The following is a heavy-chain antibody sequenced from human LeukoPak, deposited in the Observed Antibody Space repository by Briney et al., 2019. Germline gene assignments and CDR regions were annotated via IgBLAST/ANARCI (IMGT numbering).Heavy chain of an antibody. Sequence: PGGSLRLSCAASGFTFSDYYMSWIRQAPGKGLEWVSYISGGSSTIYYADSLKGRFTVSRDNAKNSLYLLMNSLRAEDTAVYYCARRVSGRHFDFWGQGTLVPVSS. CDR1: GFTFSDYY. J-gene: IGHJ4*02. V-gene: IGHV3-11*01. CDR3: ARRVSGRHFDF. CDR2: ISGGSSTI. D-gene: IGHD2-15*01.